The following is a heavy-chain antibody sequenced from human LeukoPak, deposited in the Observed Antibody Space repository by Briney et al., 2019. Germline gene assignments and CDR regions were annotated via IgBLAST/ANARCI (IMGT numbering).Heavy chain of an antibody. D-gene: IGHD1-26*01. V-gene: IGHV1-69*05. CDR1: GGTFSSYA. CDR2: IIPIFGTA. CDR3: ARGPKYSGSYYDYYYYYMDV. J-gene: IGHJ6*03. Sequence: ASVKVSCEASGGTFSSYAISWVRQAPGQGLEWMGGIIPIFGTANYAQKFQGRVTITTDESTSTAYMELSSLRSEDTAVYYCARGPKYSGSYYDYYYYYMDVWGKGTTVTVSS.